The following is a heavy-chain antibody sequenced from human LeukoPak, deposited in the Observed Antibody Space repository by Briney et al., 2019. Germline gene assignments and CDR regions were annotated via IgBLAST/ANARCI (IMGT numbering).Heavy chain of an antibody. CDR3: ARAPYGASRDAFDI. CDR2: FDPEDGET. D-gene: IGHD4-17*01. V-gene: IGHV1-24*01. Sequence: GSVKVSCKVSGYTLTELSMHWVRQAPGKGLEWMGGFDPEDGETIYAQKFQGRVTMTEDTSTDTAYMELSSLRSEDTAVYYCARAPYGASRDAFDIWGQGTMVTVSS. J-gene: IGHJ3*02. CDR1: GYTLTELS.